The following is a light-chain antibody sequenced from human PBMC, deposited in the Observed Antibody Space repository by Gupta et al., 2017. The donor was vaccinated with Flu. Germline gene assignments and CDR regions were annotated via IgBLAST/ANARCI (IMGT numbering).Light chain of an antibody. V-gene: IGKV4-1*01. CDR1: RSLLYSSNNNNY. J-gene: IGKJ1*01. CDR2: CAS. CDR3: QQCYGFPGT. Sequence: IVMTQSPDYLAVTRGQRPTIHCKSSRSLLYSSNNNNYLDWYQQKPGQPPKLLISCASTRETGVPYRFRGSGSGTDFTLTISSLQTEDVAVYYCQQCYGFPGTFGQGTKVEIK.